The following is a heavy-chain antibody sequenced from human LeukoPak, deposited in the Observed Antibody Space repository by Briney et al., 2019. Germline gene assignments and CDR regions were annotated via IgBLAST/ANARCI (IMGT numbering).Heavy chain of an antibody. CDR3: ARNTAMVNLVGY. CDR2: MSSSRYI. V-gene: IGHV3-21*01. CDR1: GFTFSSYS. J-gene: IGHJ4*02. D-gene: IGHD5-18*01. Sequence: GGSLRLSCAASGFTFSSYSMNWVRQAPGKGLEWVSSMSSSRYIYYADSVKGRFTISRDNAKNSLYLQMNSLRAEDTAVYYCARNTAMVNLVGYWGQGTLVTVAS.